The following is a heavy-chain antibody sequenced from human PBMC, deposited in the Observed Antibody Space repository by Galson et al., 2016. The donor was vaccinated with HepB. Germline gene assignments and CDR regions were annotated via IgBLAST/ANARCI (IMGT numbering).Heavy chain of an antibody. CDR1: GFTFSSNW. J-gene: IGHJ5*02. V-gene: IGHV3-7*01. D-gene: IGHD2/OR15-2a*01. CDR3: ARMGIVASGPNWFDP. CDR2: ISGDGSAE. Sequence: GSLRLSCAASGFTFSSNWMGWLRQAPGQGLEWVAHISGDGSAENYVDSVMGQFTISRDNAKNSLYLQMNSLRVEDTAVYYCARMGIVASGPNWFDPWGQGTLVTVSS.